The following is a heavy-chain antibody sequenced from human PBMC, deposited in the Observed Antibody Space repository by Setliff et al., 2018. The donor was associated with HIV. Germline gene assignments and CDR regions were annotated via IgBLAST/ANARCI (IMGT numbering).Heavy chain of an antibody. CDR2: INPKSGNT. Sequence: ASVKVSCKASGYTLTDFDIYWMRQASGQGLEWLGWINPKSGNTAYAQSFQGRVTLTTNTAISTVDMELGSLSSEDTAVYYCTRWIVGSSNIFAFDIWGQGALVIVSS. D-gene: IGHD1-26*01. CDR3: TRWIVGSSNIFAFDI. CDR1: GYTLTDFD. J-gene: IGHJ3*02. V-gene: IGHV1-8*01.